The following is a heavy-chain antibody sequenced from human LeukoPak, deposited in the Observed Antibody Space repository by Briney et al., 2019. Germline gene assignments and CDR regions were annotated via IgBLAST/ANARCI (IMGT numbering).Heavy chain of an antibody. D-gene: IGHD6-6*01. Sequence: SETLSLTCTVSGGSISSGDYYWSWIRQPPGKGLEWIGYIYYSGSTYYNPSLKSRVTISVDTSKNQFSLKLSSVTAADTAVCYCARGDGAARRGYYYYYMDVWGKGTTVTASS. CDR2: IYYSGST. CDR1: GGSISSGDYY. J-gene: IGHJ6*03. V-gene: IGHV4-30-4*08. CDR3: ARGDGAARRGYYYYYMDV.